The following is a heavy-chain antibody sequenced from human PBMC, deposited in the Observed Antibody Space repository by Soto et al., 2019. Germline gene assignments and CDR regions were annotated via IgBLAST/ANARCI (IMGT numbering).Heavy chain of an antibody. D-gene: IGHD3-9*01. CDR2: IIPILGIA. Sequence: QVQLVQSGAEVKKPGSSVKVSCKASGGTFSSYTISWVRQAPGQGLEWMGRIIPILGIANYAQKFQGRVPITADKSTSTAYMELSSLRSEDTAVYYCAGEDTYYDILTGYPVSYGMDVWGQGTTVTVSS. CDR3: AGEDTYYDILTGYPVSYGMDV. V-gene: IGHV1-69*08. J-gene: IGHJ6*02. CDR1: GGTFSSYT.